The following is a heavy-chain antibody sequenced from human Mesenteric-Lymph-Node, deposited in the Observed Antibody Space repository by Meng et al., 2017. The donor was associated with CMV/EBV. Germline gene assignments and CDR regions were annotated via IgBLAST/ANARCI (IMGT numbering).Heavy chain of an antibody. CDR2: INHSGST. V-gene: IGHV4-39*07. D-gene: IGHD2-2*01. CDR3: ARSLVPAAIPRHYYYYYGMDV. J-gene: IGHJ6*02. Sequence: GSLRLSCTVSGGSISSSSYYWGWIRQPPGKGLEWIGEINHSGSTNYNPSLKSRVTISVDTSKNQFSLKLSSVTAADTAVYYCARSLVPAAIPRHYYYYYGMDVWGQGTTVTVSS. CDR1: GGSISSSSYY.